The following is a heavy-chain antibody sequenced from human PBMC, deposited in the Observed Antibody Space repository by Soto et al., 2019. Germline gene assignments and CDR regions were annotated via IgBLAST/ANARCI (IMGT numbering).Heavy chain of an antibody. CDR2: TYYRSKWYD. V-gene: IGHV6-1*01. CDR3: ARVDLRRSSLFWFDP. D-gene: IGHD6-6*01. J-gene: IGHJ5*02. CDR1: GDSVSSNSAA. Sequence: PSQTLSLTCVISGDSVSSNSAAWNWIRQSPSRGLEWLGRTYYRSKWYDDYAVSVRSRITINPDTSKNQFSLQLNSVTPEDTAVYYCARVDLRRSSLFWFDPWGQGTLVTV.